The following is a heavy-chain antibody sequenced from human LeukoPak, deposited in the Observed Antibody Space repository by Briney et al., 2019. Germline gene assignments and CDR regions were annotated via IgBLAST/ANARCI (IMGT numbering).Heavy chain of an antibody. J-gene: IGHJ6*03. D-gene: IGHD2-2*01. Sequence: PGRSLRLSCAASGFTFSSYGMHWVRQAPGKGLEWVAVIWYDGSNKYYADSVKGRFTISRDNSKNTLYQQMNSLRAEDTAVYYCARGGGYCSSTSCYDYYYYMDVWGKGTTVTVSS. CDR2: IWYDGSNK. V-gene: IGHV3-33*01. CDR3: ARGGGYCSSTSCYDYYYYMDV. CDR1: GFTFSSYG.